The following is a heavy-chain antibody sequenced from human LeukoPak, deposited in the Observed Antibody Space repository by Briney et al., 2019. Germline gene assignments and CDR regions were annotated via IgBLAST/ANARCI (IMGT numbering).Heavy chain of an antibody. V-gene: IGHV1-69*01. CDR3: ARDLQAGAYDSSGYYPYYFGY. CDR1: GGTFSSYA. J-gene: IGHJ4*02. CDR2: IIPIFGTA. D-gene: IGHD3-22*01. Sequence: SVKVSCKASGGTFSSYAISWVRQAPGQGLEWMGGIIPIFGTANYAQKFQGRVTITADESTSTAYMELSSLRSEDTAVYYCARDLQAGAYDSSGYYPYYFGYWGQGTLVTVSS.